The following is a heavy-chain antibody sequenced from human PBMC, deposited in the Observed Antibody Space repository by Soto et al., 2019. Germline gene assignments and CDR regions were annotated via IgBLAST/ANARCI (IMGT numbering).Heavy chain of an antibody. Sequence: GGSLRLSCAASGFTFSSYGMHWVRQAPGKGLEWVAVISYDGSNKYYADSVKGRFTISRDNSKNTLYLQMNSLRAEDTAVYYCAADQQLVLFYGMDVWGQGTTVTVSS. J-gene: IGHJ6*02. D-gene: IGHD6-13*01. V-gene: IGHV3-30*03. CDR1: GFTFSSYG. CDR3: AADQQLVLFYGMDV. CDR2: ISYDGSNK.